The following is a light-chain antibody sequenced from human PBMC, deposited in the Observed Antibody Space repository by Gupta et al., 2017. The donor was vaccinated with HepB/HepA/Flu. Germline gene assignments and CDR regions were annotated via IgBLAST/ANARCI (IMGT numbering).Light chain of an antibody. CDR3: QSYDSSPSGYV. J-gene: IGLJ1*01. CDR1: SSNIGAGYD. CDR2: GNS. V-gene: IGLV1-40*01. Sequence: QSVLTQPPSVSGAPGQRVTIPRTGSSSNIGAGYDVHWYQQLPGTAPKLLIYGNSNRPSGVPDRFSGSKSGTSASLAITGLQAEDEADYYCQSYDSSPSGYVFGTGTKVTVL.